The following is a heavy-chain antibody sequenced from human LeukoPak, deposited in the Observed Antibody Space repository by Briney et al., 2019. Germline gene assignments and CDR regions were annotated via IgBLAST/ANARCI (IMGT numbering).Heavy chain of an antibody. CDR1: GFTLSSYA. Sequence: GGSLRLSCAASGFTLSSYAMSWVRQAPGQGLEWVSAISGSVGSTYYADSVKGRFTISRDNSKNTLYLQMNSLRAEDTAVYYCAKVEGSWTYYYYGMDVWGQGTTVTVSS. J-gene: IGHJ6*02. D-gene: IGHD6-13*01. CDR2: ISGSVGST. V-gene: IGHV3-23*01. CDR3: AKVEGSWTYYYYGMDV.